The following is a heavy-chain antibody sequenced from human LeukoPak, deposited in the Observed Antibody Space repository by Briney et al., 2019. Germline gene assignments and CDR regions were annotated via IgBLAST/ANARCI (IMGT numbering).Heavy chain of an antibody. CDR3: ARDFPSGIGDYDWYFDL. V-gene: IGHV3-21*01. CDR1: GFMFNKYS. J-gene: IGHJ2*01. Sequence: GGSLRLSCTASGFMFNKYSVNWVRQARGKGLEWVSSISRGSSYIYYADCVKGRFTISRDNAKNSLYLQMNSLRVDDTAVYYCARDFPSGIGDYDWYFDLWGRGILVTVSS. D-gene: IGHD3-22*01. CDR2: ISRGSSYI.